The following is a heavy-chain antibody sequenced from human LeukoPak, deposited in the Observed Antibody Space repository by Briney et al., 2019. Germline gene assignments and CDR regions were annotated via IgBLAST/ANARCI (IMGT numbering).Heavy chain of an antibody. CDR2: MNPNNDNT. CDR1: GYTFTNYD. V-gene: IGHV1-8*01. CDR3: ARGGGSGWGYYFDY. J-gene: IGHJ4*02. Sequence: ASVKVSCTASGYTFTNYDINWVRQATGQGLEWMGWMNPNNDNTGYAQRFQGRVTMTWNPSITTFYMELSSLRSEDTAVYYCARGGGSGWGYYFDYWGQGTLVTVSS. D-gene: IGHD6-19*01.